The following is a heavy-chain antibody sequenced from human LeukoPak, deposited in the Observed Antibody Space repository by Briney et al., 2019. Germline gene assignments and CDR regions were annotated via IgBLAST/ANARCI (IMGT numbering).Heavy chain of an antibody. CDR3: AKVGRSTLAYCGGDCYGAFDI. CDR1: GFTFSSYA. D-gene: IGHD2-21*02. J-gene: IGHJ3*02. Sequence: PGGTLRLSCAASGFTFSSYAMSWIRQDPGKGLEWVSAISGSGGSTYYADSVKGRFTISRDNSKNTLYLQMNSLSAEDTAVYYCAKVGRSTLAYCGGDCYGAFDIWGQGTMVTVSS. V-gene: IGHV3-23*01. CDR2: ISGSGGST.